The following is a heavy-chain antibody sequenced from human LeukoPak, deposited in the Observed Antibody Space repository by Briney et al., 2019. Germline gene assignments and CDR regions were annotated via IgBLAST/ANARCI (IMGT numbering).Heavy chain of an antibody. CDR2: ISGTGANT. J-gene: IGHJ5*02. CDR3: AKRRYDTSSLDWFDP. CDR1: GFTFSSYG. D-gene: IGHD6-13*01. Sequence: GGSPRLSCAASGFTFSSYGMSWVRQAPGKGLEWVSTISGTGANTYYADPVKVRFTISRDNSKSTLYLQMNSLRVEDAAVYYCAKRRYDTSSLDWFDPWGQGTLVTVSS. V-gene: IGHV3-23*01.